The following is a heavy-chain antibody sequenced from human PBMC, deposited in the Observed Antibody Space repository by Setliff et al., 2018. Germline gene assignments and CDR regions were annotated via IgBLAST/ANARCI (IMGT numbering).Heavy chain of an antibody. D-gene: IGHD3-16*01. CDR3: AREHERGGAFDL. J-gene: IGHJ3*01. CDR2: IKQDGSTK. V-gene: IGHV3-7*03. CDR1: GFSFSRHW. Sequence: GGSLRLSCVVSGFSFSRHWMSWVRQAPGKGLEWVADIKQDGSTKYYLDSVKGRFTISRDSIKKSLFLQMNSLRAEDTAVYYCAREHERGGAFDLWGQGTMVTVSS.